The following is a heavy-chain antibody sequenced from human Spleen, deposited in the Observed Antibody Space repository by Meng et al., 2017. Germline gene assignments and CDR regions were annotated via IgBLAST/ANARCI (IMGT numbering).Heavy chain of an antibody. CDR2: ISGGGGIT. D-gene: IGHD2-15*01. V-gene: IGHV3-23*04. CDR1: GFTFSSFA. J-gene: IGHJ2*01. Sequence: VQLVESGGGVVHPGGALRLSCAASGFTFSSFAMSWVRQAPGKGLEWVSVISGGGGITYYADSVKGRFTISRDNSKNMLYLQMNSLRAEDTAVYYCAKYIGDTNYFDLWGRGTLVTVSS. CDR3: AKYIGDTNYFDL.